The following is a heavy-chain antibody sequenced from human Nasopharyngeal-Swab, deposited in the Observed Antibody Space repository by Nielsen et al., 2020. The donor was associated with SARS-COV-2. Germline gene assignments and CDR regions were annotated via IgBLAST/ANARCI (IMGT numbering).Heavy chain of an antibody. CDR2: IGTAGDP. Sequence: GGSLRLSCAASGFTFSSYDMHWVRQATGKGLEWVSAIGTAGDPYYPGSVKGRFTISRENAKNSLYLQMNSLRAGDTAVYYYARARSVAGTGDDAFDIWGQGTMVTVSS. D-gene: IGHD6-19*01. V-gene: IGHV3-13*05. CDR1: GFTFSSYD. J-gene: IGHJ3*02. CDR3: ARARSVAGTGDDAFDI.